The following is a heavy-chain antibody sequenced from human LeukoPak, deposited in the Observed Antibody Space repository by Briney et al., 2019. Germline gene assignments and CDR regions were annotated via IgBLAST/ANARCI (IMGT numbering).Heavy chain of an antibody. CDR3: AKDPHPYGSGLFYYFDY. D-gene: IGHD3-10*01. CDR1: GVTFSSYG. J-gene: IGHJ4*02. CDR2: IPYDGSNK. Sequence: GESLTLSCTASGVTFSSYGYHWVCKAPAKGLDLVAFIPYDGSNKYYADSVKGRFTISRDNSKNTLYLQMNSLRAEDTAVYYCAKDPHPYGSGLFYYFDYWGQGTPVTVS. V-gene: IGHV3-30*02.